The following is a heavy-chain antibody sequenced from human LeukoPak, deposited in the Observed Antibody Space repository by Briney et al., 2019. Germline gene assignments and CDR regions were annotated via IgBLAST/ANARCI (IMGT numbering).Heavy chain of an antibody. V-gene: IGHV3-48*01. Sequence: GGSLRLSCAASGFTFSSYSMNWVRQAPGKGLEWVSYISSSSSTTYYADSVKGRFTISRDNAKNSLYLQMNSLRAEDTAVYYCARDRCGGDCYSRSPYRALDCWGQGTLVTVSS. D-gene: IGHD2-21*02. CDR2: ISSSSSTT. CDR3: ARDRCGGDCYSRSPYRALDC. CDR1: GFTFSSYS. J-gene: IGHJ4*02.